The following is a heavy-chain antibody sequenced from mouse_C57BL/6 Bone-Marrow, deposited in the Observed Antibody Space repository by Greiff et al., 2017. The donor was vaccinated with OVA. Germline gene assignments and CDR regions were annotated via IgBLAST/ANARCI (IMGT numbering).Heavy chain of an antibody. Sequence: DVKLVESGPGLVKPSQSLSLTCSVTGYSITSGYYWNWIRQFPGNKLEWMGYISYDGSNNYNPSLKNRISITRDTSKNQFFLKLNSATTEDTATYYSAREANYEKFAYWGQGTLVTVSA. V-gene: IGHV3-6*01. CDR3: AREANYEKFAY. CDR1: GYSITSGYY. CDR2: ISYDGSN. D-gene: IGHD2-4*01. J-gene: IGHJ3*01.